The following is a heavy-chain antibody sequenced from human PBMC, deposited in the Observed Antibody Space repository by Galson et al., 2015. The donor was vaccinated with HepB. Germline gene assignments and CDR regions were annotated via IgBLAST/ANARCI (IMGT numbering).Heavy chain of an antibody. J-gene: IGHJ4*02. CDR2: ISAYNGNT. CDR3: AREMWCSGGSCPYYFDY. V-gene: IGHV1-18*01. Sequence: SVKVSCKASGYTFTSYGISWVRQAPGQGLEWMGWISAYNGNTNYARKLQGRVTMTTDTSTSTAYMELRSLRSDDTAVYYCAREMWCSGGSCPYYFDYWGQGTLVTVSS. CDR1: GYTFTSYG. D-gene: IGHD2-15*01.